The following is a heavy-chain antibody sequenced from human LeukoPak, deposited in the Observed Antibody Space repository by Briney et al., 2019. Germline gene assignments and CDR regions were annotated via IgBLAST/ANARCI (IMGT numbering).Heavy chain of an antibody. D-gene: IGHD3-22*01. CDR2: IKKKSDGGTT. V-gene: IGHV3-15*01. Sequence: GGSLRLSCAASGFTYSNAWMSWIRQAPGKGLEGIGRIKKKSDGGTTDYAAPMKGRFTISRDDSKNTLYLQMNSLTTEDTAVYYCTTVGLSGYYDSRGYYYFDYWGQGTLVTVSS. CDR1: GFTYSNAW. J-gene: IGHJ4*02. CDR3: TTVGLSGYYDSRGYYYFDY.